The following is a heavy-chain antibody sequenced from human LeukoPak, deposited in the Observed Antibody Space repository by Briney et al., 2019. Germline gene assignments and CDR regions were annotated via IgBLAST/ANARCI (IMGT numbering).Heavy chain of an antibody. CDR2: ISSSGSTI. CDR3: ARQTNYDILTGLYYYYYYMDV. D-gene: IGHD3-9*01. V-gene: IGHV3-48*03. J-gene: IGHJ6*03. CDR1: GFTSSSYE. Sequence: GGSLRLSCAASGFTSSSYEMNWVRQAPGKGLEWVSYISSSGSTIYYADSVKGRFTIPRGNAKNSLYLQMNSLRAEDTAVYYCARQTNYDILTGLYYYYYYMDVWGKGTTVTISS.